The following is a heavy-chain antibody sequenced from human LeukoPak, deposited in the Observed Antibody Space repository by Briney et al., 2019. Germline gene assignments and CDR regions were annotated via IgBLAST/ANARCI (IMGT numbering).Heavy chain of an antibody. Sequence: GGSLRLSCAASGFTFSSSWMDWVRQAPGKGLEWVANIKEDGSLTFYVDSVKGRFTISRDNAKNSLYLQMNSLRVDDTAVYYCARGVVPGTMNVGVWGQGTTVTVSS. CDR1: GFTFSSSW. CDR3: ARGVVPGTMNVGV. CDR2: IKEDGSLT. V-gene: IGHV3-7*03. J-gene: IGHJ6*02. D-gene: IGHD2-2*01.